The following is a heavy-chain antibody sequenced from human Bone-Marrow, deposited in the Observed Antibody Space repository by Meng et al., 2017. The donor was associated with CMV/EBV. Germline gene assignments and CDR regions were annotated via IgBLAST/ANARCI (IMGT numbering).Heavy chain of an antibody. J-gene: IGHJ6*02. V-gene: IGHV4-39*07. D-gene: IGHD5-18*01. CDR1: GGSISSSSYY. CDR3: ARVQPHLPYYYGMDV. CDR2: IYYSGST. Sequence: SETLSLTCTVSGGSISSSSYYWGWIRQPPGKGLEWIGSIYYSGSTYYNPSLKSRVTISVDTSKNQFSLKLSSVTAADTAVYYCARVQPHLPYYYGMDVCGQGTTVTASS.